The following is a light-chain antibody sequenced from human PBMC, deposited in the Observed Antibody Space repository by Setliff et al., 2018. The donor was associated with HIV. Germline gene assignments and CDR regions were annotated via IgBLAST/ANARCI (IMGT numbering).Light chain of an antibody. CDR3: CSTTGSNTYV. J-gene: IGLJ1*01. Sequence: DVGRYNLVSWNQQQPGKPPKLMIYQASKRPPGVSNLFSVSKAGNTASLTISVLQAEDDAAYYCCSTTGSNTYVFGTGTKVTVL. CDR1: DVGRYNL. CDR2: QAS. V-gene: IGLV2-23*01.